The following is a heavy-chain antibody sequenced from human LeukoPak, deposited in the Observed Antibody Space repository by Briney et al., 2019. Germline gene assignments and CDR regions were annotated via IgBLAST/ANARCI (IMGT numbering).Heavy chain of an antibody. J-gene: IGHJ3*02. CDR2: ISYDGSNK. D-gene: IGHD2-21*02. CDR1: GFTFSSYA. Sequence: PGRSLRLSCAASGFTFSSYAMHWVRQAPGKGLAWVAVISYDGSNKYYADSVKGRFTISRDNSKITLYLQMNSLRAEDTAVYYCARTLAYCGGDCPAIAFDIWGQGTMVTVSS. CDR3: ARTLAYCGGDCPAIAFDI. V-gene: IGHV3-30-3*01.